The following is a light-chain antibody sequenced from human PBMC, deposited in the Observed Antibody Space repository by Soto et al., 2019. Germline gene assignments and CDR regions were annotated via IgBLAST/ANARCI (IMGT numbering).Light chain of an antibody. CDR1: QDIGTK. Sequence: EIVMTQSPAILSVSPGEIGTLSCRASQDIGTKLAWYQQKPGQAPSLLMYDVSTRASAAPARFSGSGSGSEFTLTISSLQSEDFAIYFCQQYYHWRTFGQGTKVDIK. CDR2: DVS. V-gene: IGKV3-15*01. J-gene: IGKJ1*01. CDR3: QQYYHWRT.